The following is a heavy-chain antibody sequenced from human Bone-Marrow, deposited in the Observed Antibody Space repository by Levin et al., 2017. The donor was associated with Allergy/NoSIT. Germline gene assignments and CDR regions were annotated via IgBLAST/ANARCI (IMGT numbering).Heavy chain of an antibody. Sequence: SETLSLTCAVYGGSFSGYYWSWIRQPPGKGLEWIGEINHSGSTNYNPSLKSRVTISVDTSKNQFSLKLSSVTAADTAVYYCARGYCSSTSCYATSWYYYYMDGWGKGTTVTVSS. CDR2: INHSGST. CDR3: ARGYCSSTSCYATSWYYYYMDG. J-gene: IGHJ6*03. D-gene: IGHD2-2*01. V-gene: IGHV4-34*01. CDR1: GGSFSGYY.